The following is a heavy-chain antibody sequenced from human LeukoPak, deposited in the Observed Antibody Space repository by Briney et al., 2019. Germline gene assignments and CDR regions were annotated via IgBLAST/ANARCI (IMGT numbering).Heavy chain of an antibody. CDR3: ARALYYYDSSGYYTPG. J-gene: IGHJ4*02. CDR2: ISYDGSNN. D-gene: IGHD3-22*01. Sequence: GGSLRLSCAASGFTFNNYGMHWVRQAPGKGLEWVAVISYDGSNNYYADSVKGRFTISRDNSKNTLYLQMNTLRAEDTAFYYCARALYYYDSSGYYTPGWGQGTLVTVSS. V-gene: IGHV3-30*03. CDR1: GFTFNNYG.